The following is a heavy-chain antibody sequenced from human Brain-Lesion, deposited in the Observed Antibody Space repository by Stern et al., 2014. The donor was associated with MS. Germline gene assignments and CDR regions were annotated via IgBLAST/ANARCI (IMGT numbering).Heavy chain of an antibody. V-gene: IGHV4-39*01. J-gene: IGHJ4*02. CDR3: ARHDSVPRPSQLYSARDRGPGYFDY. Sequence: QLEESGPGLVKPSETLSLTCTVSGGSISSRTYYWAWIRQPPGKGLEWIGNIYYSGFTYYNPSLKSRVTISVDMSKNQFSLKLSSVTAADTAIYYCARHDSVPRPSQLYSARDRGPGYFDYWGQGTLVTVSS. CDR2: IYYSGFT. CDR1: GGSISSRTYY. D-gene: IGHD1-26*01.